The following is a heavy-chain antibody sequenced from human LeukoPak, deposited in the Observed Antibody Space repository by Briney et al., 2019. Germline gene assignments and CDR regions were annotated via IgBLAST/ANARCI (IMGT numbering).Heavy chain of an antibody. CDR1: GGPIDSVY. V-gene: IGHV4-4*08. J-gene: IGHJ4*02. CDR2: IDNSGST. CDR3: ASGAGWLIDY. Sequence: SETLSLTCSVSGGPIDSVYWNWIRQPPGEGLEWIGYIDNSGSTKYNPSLKSRITISRDTSKEQFSLRLTSVTAADTAMYYCASGAGWLIDYWGQGTLVSVSP. D-gene: IGHD6-19*01.